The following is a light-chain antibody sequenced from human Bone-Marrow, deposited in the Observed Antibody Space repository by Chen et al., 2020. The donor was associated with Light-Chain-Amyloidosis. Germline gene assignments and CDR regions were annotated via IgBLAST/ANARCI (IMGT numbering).Light chain of an antibody. Sequence: QSALIQPASESASPGQSLIISCTGTSSDVGCDNNVLWYQQHPDKAPKLMIYEVTNRPSWFPDRFSGSKSDNTASLTIYGLQTEDEADYFCSSYTITNTLVFGSGTRVTVL. V-gene: IGLV2-14*01. J-gene: IGLJ1*01. CDR2: EVT. CDR3: SSYTITNTLV. CDR1: SSDVGCDNN.